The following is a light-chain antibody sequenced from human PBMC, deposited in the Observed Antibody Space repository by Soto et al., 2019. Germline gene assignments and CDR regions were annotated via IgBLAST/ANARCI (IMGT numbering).Light chain of an antibody. Sequence: EIVLTQSPGTLSLSPGDRATLSCRASQSVSSNYLAWYQQKHGQAPRLLIYGASSRATGIPDRFSGSGSGTDFTLTISRLEPEDFAVYYCQQYGRSPWTFGQGTKVDIK. CDR3: QQYGRSPWT. CDR1: QSVSSNY. V-gene: IGKV3-20*01. J-gene: IGKJ1*01. CDR2: GAS.